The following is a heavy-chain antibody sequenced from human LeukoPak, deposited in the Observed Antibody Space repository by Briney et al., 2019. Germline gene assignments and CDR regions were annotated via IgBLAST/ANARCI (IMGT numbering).Heavy chain of an antibody. J-gene: IGHJ4*02. CDR2: VIYSGIT. CDR3: ARRVATKPKYCFDS. CDR1: GGSIATYY. V-gene: IGHV4-59*08. Sequence: SETLSLTCTVSGGSIATYYWTWLRQPPGKALEWIGFVIYSGITKYNPSLESRVTISLDASKNQFPLKLNSVTAADTAVYYCARRVATKPKYCFDSWGRGTLVTVSS. D-gene: IGHD5-24*01.